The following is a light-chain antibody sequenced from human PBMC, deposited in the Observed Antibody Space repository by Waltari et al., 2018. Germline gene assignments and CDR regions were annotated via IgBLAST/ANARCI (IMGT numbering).Light chain of an antibody. J-gene: IGLJ3*02. CDR1: SSNVGARFG. Sequence: QSVLTQPPSVSGAPGQTVTISCIGTSSNVGARFGVHWYQQFSGTAPKLLIFDIYKRPSGVPDRFSGSRSGTSASLAITGLQGDDEADYSCQSYDSALKDWVFGGGTKVTVL. V-gene: IGLV1-40*01. CDR2: DIY. CDR3: QSYDSALKDWV.